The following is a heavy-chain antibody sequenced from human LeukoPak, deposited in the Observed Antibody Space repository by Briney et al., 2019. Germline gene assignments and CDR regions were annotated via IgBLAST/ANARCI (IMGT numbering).Heavy chain of an antibody. D-gene: IGHD2-21*02. CDR1: GYTFTGYY. V-gene: IGHV1-2*06. CDR3: ARGCGGDCYSEMDY. CDR2: INPNSGGT. J-gene: IGHJ4*02. Sequence: SVKVSCKASGYTFTGYYMHWVRQAPGQGLEWMGRINPNSGGTNYAQKFQGRVTMTRDTSISTAYMELSRLRSDDTAVYYCARGCGGDCYSEMDYWGQGTLVTVSS.